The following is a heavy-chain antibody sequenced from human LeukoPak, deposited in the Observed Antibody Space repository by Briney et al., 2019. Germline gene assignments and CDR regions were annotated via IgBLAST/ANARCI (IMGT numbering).Heavy chain of an antibody. CDR2: IFYSGGT. CDR3: ARIGAAGTRYCFDY. Sequence: PSETLSLTCTVSGGSISSYYWSWIRQAPGKGLEWIGYIFYSGGTNYNSSLKSRVTLSIDTSKNQFSLELTSVTAADTAVYYCARIGAAGTRYCFDYWSQGTLVTVSS. V-gene: IGHV4-59*01. D-gene: IGHD6-13*01. CDR1: GGSISSYY. J-gene: IGHJ4*02.